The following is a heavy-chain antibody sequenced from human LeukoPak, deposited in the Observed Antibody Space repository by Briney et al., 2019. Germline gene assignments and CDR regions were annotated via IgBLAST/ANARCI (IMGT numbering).Heavy chain of an antibody. D-gene: IGHD3-3*01. Sequence: ASVKVSCKASGDTFTSYDINWVRQATGQGLEWMGWMNPNSGNTGYAQKFQGRVTMTRNTSISTAYMELSSLRSEDTAVYYCARGLVDFWSGYYNRNFDYWGQGTLVTVSS. V-gene: IGHV1-8*01. CDR3: ARGLVDFWSGYYNRNFDY. CDR2: MNPNSGNT. CDR1: GDTFTSYD. J-gene: IGHJ4*02.